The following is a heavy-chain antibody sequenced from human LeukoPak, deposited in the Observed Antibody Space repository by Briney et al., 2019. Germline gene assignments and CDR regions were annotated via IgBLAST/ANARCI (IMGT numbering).Heavy chain of an antibody. V-gene: IGHV3-30*18. Sequence: GRSLRLSCAASGFTFSSYGMHWVRQAPGKGLEWVAVISYDGSNKYYADSVKGRFTISRDNSKNTLYLQMNSLRAEDTAVYYCAKGYYDFWSGPAFDIWGQGTMVTVS. CDR1: GFTFSSYG. J-gene: IGHJ3*02. D-gene: IGHD3-3*01. CDR3: AKGYYDFWSGPAFDI. CDR2: ISYDGSNK.